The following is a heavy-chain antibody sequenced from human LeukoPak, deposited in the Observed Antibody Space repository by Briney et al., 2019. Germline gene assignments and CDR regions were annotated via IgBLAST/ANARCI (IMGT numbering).Heavy chain of an antibody. J-gene: IGHJ4*02. V-gene: IGHV4-59*01. CDR1: GGSISSYY. Sequence: SETLSLTCTVSGGSISSYYWSWIRQPPGKGLEWIGYFYYSGSTNYNPSLKSRVSVSVDTSKNQFSLKLSSVTTADTAVYYCARGDMTTVTTMGYWGQGTLVTVSS. D-gene: IGHD4-17*01. CDR3: ARGDMTTVTTMGY. CDR2: FYYSGST.